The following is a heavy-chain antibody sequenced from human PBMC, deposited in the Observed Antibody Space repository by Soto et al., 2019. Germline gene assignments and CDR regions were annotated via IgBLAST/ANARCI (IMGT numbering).Heavy chain of an antibody. CDR3: ARGYSGSSVTTGY. D-gene: IGHD6-6*01. CDR2: INSDGSSR. V-gene: IGHV3-74*01. CDR1: GFTFSSHW. Sequence: PGGSLRLSCAASGFTFSSHWMHWVRQGPGKGLVWVSRINSDGSSRSHADSVKGRFTISRDNAKNTLYLQMNNLRVEDTAVYYCARGYSGSSVTTGYWGQGTLVTVSS. J-gene: IGHJ4*02.